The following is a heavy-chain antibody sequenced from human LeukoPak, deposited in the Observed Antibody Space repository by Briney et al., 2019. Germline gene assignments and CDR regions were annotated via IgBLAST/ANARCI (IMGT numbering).Heavy chain of an antibody. Sequence: ASVKVSCKASGYTFTGYYMHWVRQAPGQGLEWMGWINPNSGGTNYAQKFQGRVTMTRDTSISTAYMELSRLRSDDTAVYYCAKDSNNVSPYYFDHWGQGTLVTVSS. CDR2: INPNSGGT. D-gene: IGHD1-20*01. V-gene: IGHV1-2*02. CDR3: AKDSNNVSPYYFDH. CDR1: GYTFTGYY. J-gene: IGHJ4*02.